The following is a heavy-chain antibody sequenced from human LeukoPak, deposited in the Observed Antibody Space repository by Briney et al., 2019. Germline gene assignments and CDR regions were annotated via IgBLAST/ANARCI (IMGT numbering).Heavy chain of an antibody. Sequence: SETLSLTCTVSGGSISSYYWSWIRQPAGKGLEWIGRIYTSGSTNYNPSLKSRVTMSVDTSKNQFSLKLSSVTAADTAVYYCAKTGSSIAARPPDYWGQGTLVIVSS. CDR2: IYTSGST. D-gene: IGHD6-6*01. CDR1: GGSISSYY. V-gene: IGHV4-4*07. CDR3: AKTGSSIAARPPDY. J-gene: IGHJ4*02.